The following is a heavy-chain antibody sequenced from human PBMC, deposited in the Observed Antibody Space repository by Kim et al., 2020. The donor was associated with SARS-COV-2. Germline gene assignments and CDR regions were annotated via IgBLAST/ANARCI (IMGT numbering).Heavy chain of an antibody. CDR2: IYYSGST. CDR3: ARDGKGNYYDSSGYYYYFDY. D-gene: IGHD3-22*01. Sequence: SETLSLTCTVSGGSISSYYWSWIRQPPGKGLEWIGYIYYSGSTNYNPSLKSRVTISVDTSKNQFSLKLSSVTAADTAVYYCARDGKGNYYDSSGYYYYFDYWGQGTLVTVSS. J-gene: IGHJ4*02. V-gene: IGHV4-59*13. CDR1: GGSISSYY.